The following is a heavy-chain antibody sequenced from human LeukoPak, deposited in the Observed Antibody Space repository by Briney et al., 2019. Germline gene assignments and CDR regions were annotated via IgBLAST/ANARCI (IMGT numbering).Heavy chain of an antibody. Sequence: SETLSLTCTVSGGSISSYYWSWIRQPPGKGLEWIGYIYYSGSTNYNPSLKSRVTISVDTSKNQFSLKLSSVTAADTAVYYCARDRMAAAGTTEDYWGQGTLVTVSS. CDR3: ARDRMAAAGTTEDY. D-gene: IGHD6-13*01. V-gene: IGHV4-59*12. J-gene: IGHJ4*02. CDR1: GGSISSYY. CDR2: IYYSGST.